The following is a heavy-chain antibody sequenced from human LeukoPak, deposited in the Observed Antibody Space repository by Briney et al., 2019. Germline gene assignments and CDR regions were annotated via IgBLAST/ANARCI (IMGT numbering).Heavy chain of an antibody. J-gene: IGHJ3*02. Sequence: ASVKVSCKASGYTFTSYGISWVRQAPGQGLEWMGWISAYNGNTNYAQKLQGRVTMTTDTSTSTAYMELRSLRSDDTAVYYCAKDLLPDTIMSAFDIWGLGTVVTVSS. CDR1: GYTFTSYG. V-gene: IGHV1-18*01. D-gene: IGHD3-22*01. CDR2: ISAYNGNT. CDR3: AKDLLPDTIMSAFDI.